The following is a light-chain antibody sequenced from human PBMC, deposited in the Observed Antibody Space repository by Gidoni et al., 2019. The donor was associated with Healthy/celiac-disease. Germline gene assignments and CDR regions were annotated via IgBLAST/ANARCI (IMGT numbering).Light chain of an antibody. Sequence: EIVLTPSPGTLSLSPGERATLSYRASQSVSSSYLAWYQQKPGQAPRLLIYGASSRATGIPDRFSGSGSGTDFTLTISRLEPEDFAVYYCQQYGSSPMCSFGQGTKLEIK. CDR1: QSVSSSY. J-gene: IGKJ2*04. CDR2: GAS. V-gene: IGKV3-20*01. CDR3: QQYGSSPMCS.